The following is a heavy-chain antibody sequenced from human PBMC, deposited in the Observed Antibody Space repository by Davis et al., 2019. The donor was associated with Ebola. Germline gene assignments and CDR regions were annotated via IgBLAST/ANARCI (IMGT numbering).Heavy chain of an antibody. CDR2: ISHHNGDT. CDR3: ARTTKTNIEGSGLGYNSFDS. CDR1: GGSFSDYF. Sequence: GSLRLSCGVYGGSFSDYFWSWIRQPPQKGLEWIGEISHHNGDTNYNPSLRSRVAISVDSSKRQFSLKINSVTAADTATYYCARTTKTNIEGSGLGYNSFDSWGQGVLVSVSS. V-gene: IGHV4-34*01. J-gene: IGHJ5*01. D-gene: IGHD2/OR15-2a*01.